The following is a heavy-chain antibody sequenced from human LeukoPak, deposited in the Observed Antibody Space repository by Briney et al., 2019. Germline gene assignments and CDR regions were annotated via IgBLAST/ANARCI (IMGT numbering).Heavy chain of an antibody. CDR2: INHSGST. CDR1: GGSFSGYY. Sequence: SETLSLTCAVYGGSFSGYYWSWIRQPPGKGLEWIGEINHSGSTNYNPSLKSRVTISVDTSKNQFSLKLSSVTAADAAVYYCARPTVTHFDYWGQGTLVTVSS. V-gene: IGHV4-34*01. CDR3: ARPTVTHFDY. D-gene: IGHD4-11*01. J-gene: IGHJ4*02.